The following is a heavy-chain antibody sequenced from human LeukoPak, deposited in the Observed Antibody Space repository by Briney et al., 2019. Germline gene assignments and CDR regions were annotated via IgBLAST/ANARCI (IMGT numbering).Heavy chain of an antibody. D-gene: IGHD3-10*01. V-gene: IGHV1-2*02. CDR2: INPNSGGT. J-gene: IGHJ6*03. CDR3: ARITMVRGDPRRYYYYYMDV. CDR1: GYTFTGYY. Sequence: ASVKVSCKASGYTFTGYYMHWVRQAPGQGLEWMGWINPNSGGTNYAQKFQGRVTMTRDTSISTAYMELSRLRSDDTAVYYCARITMVRGDPRRYYYYYMDVWGKGTTVTVSS.